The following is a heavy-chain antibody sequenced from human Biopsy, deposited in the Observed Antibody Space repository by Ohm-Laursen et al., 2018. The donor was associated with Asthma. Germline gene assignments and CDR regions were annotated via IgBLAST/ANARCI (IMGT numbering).Heavy chain of an antibody. V-gene: IGHV3-30*03. CDR3: GIVVAANPFQGDC. D-gene: IGHD2-15*01. CDR2: ISYDGSIT. J-gene: IGHJ4*02. CDR1: GFTFSSYG. Sequence: SLRLSCTASGFTFSSYGMHWVRQAPGKGLEWVAVISYDGSITHYADSVKGRFTISRDNSKNTVYLDISSLRIEDTAVFYCGIVVAANPFQGDCWGQGTLVTVSS.